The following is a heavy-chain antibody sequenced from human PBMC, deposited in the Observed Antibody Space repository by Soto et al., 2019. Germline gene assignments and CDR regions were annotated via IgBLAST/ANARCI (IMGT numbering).Heavy chain of an antibody. CDR1: GFTFSSYA. D-gene: IGHD2-2*01. Sequence: GGSLRLSCAASGFTFSSYAMSWVRQAPGKGLEWVSVICDNGSSTYYADSVKGRFTISRDNSKNTLYLQMNSLRAEDTAVYYCARDPGRGYCSSTSCYLFDYWGQGTLVTVSS. CDR3: ARDPGRGYCSSTSCYLFDY. J-gene: IGHJ4*02. V-gene: IGHV3-23*01. CDR2: ICDNGSST.